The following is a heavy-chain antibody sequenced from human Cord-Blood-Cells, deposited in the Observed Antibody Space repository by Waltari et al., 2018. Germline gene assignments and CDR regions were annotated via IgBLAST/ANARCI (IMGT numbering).Heavy chain of an antibody. Sequence: LEWVAVISYDGSNKYYADSVKGRFTISRDNSKNTLYLQMNSLRAEDTAVYYCAKSAYQLPIDAFDIWGQGTMVTVSS. CDR3: AKSAYQLPIDAFDI. V-gene: IGHV3-30*18. D-gene: IGHD2-2*01. CDR2: ISYDGSNK. J-gene: IGHJ3*02.